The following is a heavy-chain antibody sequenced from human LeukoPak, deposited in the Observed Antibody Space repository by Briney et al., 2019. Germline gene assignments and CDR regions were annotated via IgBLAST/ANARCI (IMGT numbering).Heavy chain of an antibody. CDR1: GYIFTTHW. CDR3: ARQGGTIFGVVTPYYYYYMDV. Sequence: GESLKISCKGYGYIFTTHWIGWVRQMPGKGLEWMGIIYPSDSDTRYSPSFQGQVTISADKSISTAYLQWSSLKASDTAMYYCARQGGTIFGVVTPYYYYYMDVWGKGTTVTVSS. J-gene: IGHJ6*03. V-gene: IGHV5-51*01. D-gene: IGHD3-3*01. CDR2: IYPSDSDT.